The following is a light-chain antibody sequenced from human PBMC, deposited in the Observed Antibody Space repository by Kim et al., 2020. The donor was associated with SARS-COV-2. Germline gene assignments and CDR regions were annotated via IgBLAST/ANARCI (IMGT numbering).Light chain of an antibody. CDR3: QQYNNGPPIT. V-gene: IGKV3-15*01. CDR2: GAS. CDR1: QSVSNN. Sequence: ETVMTQAPATQSVSPGERATLSCRANQSVSNNVAWYQQQPGQAPRRIMYGASTRATGIPARFSGSGSGTEFTLTITSLQSEDVAVYYCQQYNNGPPITFGQGTRLEIK. J-gene: IGKJ5*01.